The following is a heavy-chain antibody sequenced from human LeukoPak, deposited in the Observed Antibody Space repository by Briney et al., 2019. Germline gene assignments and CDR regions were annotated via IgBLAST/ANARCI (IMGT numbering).Heavy chain of an antibody. Sequence: LRLSCAASGFTFSSYAMHWVRQAPGKGLEWVAVISYDGSNKYYADSVKGRFTISRDNSKNTLYLQMNSLRAEDTAVYYCARGDDSSGYYYVWGQGTLVTVSS. V-gene: IGHV3-30*04. CDR2: ISYDGSNK. D-gene: IGHD3-22*01. CDR1: GFTFSSYA. CDR3: ARGDDSSGYYYV. J-gene: IGHJ4*02.